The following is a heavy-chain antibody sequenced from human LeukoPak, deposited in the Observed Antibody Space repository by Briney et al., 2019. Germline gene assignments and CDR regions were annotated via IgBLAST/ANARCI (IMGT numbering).Heavy chain of an antibody. CDR3: ARGKWLVRTYNWFDP. D-gene: IGHD6-19*01. Sequence: SGTLSLTCAVYGGSFSGYYWSWIRQPPGKGLEWIGEINHSGSTNYNPSLKSRVTISVDTSKNQFSLKLSSVTAADTAVYYCARGKWLVRTYNWFDPWDQGTLVTVSS. V-gene: IGHV4-34*01. J-gene: IGHJ5*02. CDR2: INHSGST. CDR1: GGSFSGYY.